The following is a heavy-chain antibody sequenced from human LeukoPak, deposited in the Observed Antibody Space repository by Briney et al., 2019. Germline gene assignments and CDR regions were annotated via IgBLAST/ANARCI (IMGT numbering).Heavy chain of an antibody. D-gene: IGHD2-2*01. V-gene: IGHV3-30*02. CDR2: IRYDGSNK. J-gene: IGHJ4*02. CDR3: AAPGVPAATYYFDY. CDR1: GFTFSSYG. Sequence: GGSLRLSCAASGFTFSSYGMHWVRKAPGKGLEWVAFIRYDGSNKYYADSVKGRFTISRDNSKNTVYLQMNSLRAEDTAVYYCAAPGVPAATYYFDYWGQGTLVTVSS.